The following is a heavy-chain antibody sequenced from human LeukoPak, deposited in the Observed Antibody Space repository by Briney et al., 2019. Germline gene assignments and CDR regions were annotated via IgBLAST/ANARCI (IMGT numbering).Heavy chain of an antibody. CDR1: GFTFSSYE. CDR3: ARGGRIAVAGPNY. D-gene: IGHD6-19*01. Sequence: GGSLRLSCAASGFTFSSYEMNWVRQAPGKGLEWVSYISSSGSTIYYADSVKGRFTISRDNAKNSLYLQMNSLRAEDTAVYYCARGGRIAVAGPNYWGQGTLVTVSS. J-gene: IGHJ4*02. V-gene: IGHV3-48*03. CDR2: ISSSGSTI.